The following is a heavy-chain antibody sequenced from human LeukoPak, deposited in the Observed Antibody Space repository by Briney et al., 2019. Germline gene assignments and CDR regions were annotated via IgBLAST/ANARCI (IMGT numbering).Heavy chain of an antibody. Sequence: ASVKVSCKASGYTLTSYDISWVRQAPGQGLEWMGWISAYNGYTNYAQKFQGRVTITADKSTSTAYMELSSLRSEDTAVYYCAVGYYDSSGYYYHDYWGQGTLVTVSS. CDR1: GYTLTSYD. V-gene: IGHV1-18*01. CDR3: AVGYYDSSGYYYHDY. CDR2: ISAYNGYT. J-gene: IGHJ4*02. D-gene: IGHD3-22*01.